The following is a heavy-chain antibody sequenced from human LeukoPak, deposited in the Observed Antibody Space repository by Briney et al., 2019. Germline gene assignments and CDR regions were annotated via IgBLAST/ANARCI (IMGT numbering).Heavy chain of an antibody. V-gene: IGHV3-21*04. CDR3: AKVTYYDFWSGYSFDY. CDR2: ISSSSSYI. Sequence: GGSLRLSCAASGFTFSSYSMNWVRQAPGKGLEWVSSISSSSSYIYYADSVKGRFTISRDNAKNSLYLQMNSLRAEDTAVYYCAKVTYYDFWSGYSFDYWGQGTLVTVSS. J-gene: IGHJ4*02. CDR1: GFTFSSYS. D-gene: IGHD3-3*01.